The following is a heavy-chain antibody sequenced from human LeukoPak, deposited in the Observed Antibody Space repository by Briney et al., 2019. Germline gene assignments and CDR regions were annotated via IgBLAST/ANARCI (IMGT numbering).Heavy chain of an antibody. CDR2: ISAY. J-gene: IGHJ4*02. CDR1: GYTFTSYG. V-gene: IGHV1-18*01. D-gene: IGHD3-22*01. CDR3: ARRFNYYDSSGYYEGFYFDY. Sequence: ASVKVSCKASGYTFTSYGISWVRQAPGQGLEWMGWISAYAQKFQGRVTMTTDTSTSTAYMELRSLRSDDTAVYFCARRFNYYDSSGYYEGFYFDYWGQGTLVTVSS.